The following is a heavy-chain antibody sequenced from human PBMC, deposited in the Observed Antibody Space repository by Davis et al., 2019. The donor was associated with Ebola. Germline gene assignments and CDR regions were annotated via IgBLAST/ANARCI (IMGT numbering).Heavy chain of an antibody. CDR1: EVTFSNFG. V-gene: IGHV3-23*01. Sequence: GESLKISCAASEVTFSNFGMTWVRQAPGKGLEWVSAMSGDGANTYYADSVKGRFTISRDNSKNTLYLQMNSLRAEDTAIYYCATSWFPSPWFDPWGQGIQVTVSS. CDR2: MSGDGANT. CDR3: ATSWFPSPWFDP. J-gene: IGHJ5*02. D-gene: IGHD3-10*01.